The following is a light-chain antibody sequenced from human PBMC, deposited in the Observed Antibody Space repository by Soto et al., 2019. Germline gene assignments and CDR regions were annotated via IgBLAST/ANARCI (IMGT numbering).Light chain of an antibody. CDR1: QSITSY. J-gene: IGKJ1*01. CDR2: ASS. CDR3: QQSYTTPRT. V-gene: IGKV1-39*01. Sequence: DIQMTQSPSSLSASGGDTVTITCRASQSITSYLNWYKQRPGKAPELLIYASSSLQSGVPSRFSGSGSGTDFTLTISSLQPEDVGTYYCQQSYTTPRTFGQGAKVQIK.